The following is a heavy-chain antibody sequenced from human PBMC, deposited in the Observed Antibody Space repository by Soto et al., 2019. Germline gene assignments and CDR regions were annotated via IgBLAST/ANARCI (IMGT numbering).Heavy chain of an antibody. CDR1: GGSISSSSYY. CDR2: IYYSGST. Sequence: PSETLSLTCTVSGGSISSSSYYWGWIRQPPGKGLEWIGSIYYSGSTYYIPSLKSRVTISVDTSKNQFSLKLSSVTAADTAVYYCATDYDILTGYRNNYGMDVWGQGTTVTVSS. CDR3: ATDYDILTGYRNNYGMDV. J-gene: IGHJ6*02. V-gene: IGHV4-39*01. D-gene: IGHD3-9*01.